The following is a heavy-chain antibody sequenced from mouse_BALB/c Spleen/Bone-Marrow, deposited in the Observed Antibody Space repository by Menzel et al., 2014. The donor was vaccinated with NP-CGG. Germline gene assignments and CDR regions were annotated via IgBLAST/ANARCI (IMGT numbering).Heavy chain of an antibody. CDR2: INPDSSTI. CDR1: GFDFSGYW. Sequence: EVKVVESGGGLVQPGRSLKLSCAASGFDFSGYWMSWVRQAPGKGLEWIGEINPDSSTINYTPSLKDKFIISRDNAKKTLYLQMSKVRSEDTALYYCARLGYYGVMAYWGQGTSVTVSS. CDR3: ARLGYYGVMAY. J-gene: IGHJ4*01. V-gene: IGHV4-1*02. D-gene: IGHD1-1*01.